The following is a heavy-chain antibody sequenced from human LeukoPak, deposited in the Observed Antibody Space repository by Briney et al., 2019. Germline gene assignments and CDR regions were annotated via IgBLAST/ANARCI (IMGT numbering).Heavy chain of an antibody. D-gene: IGHD3-3*01. CDR2: MNPNSGNT. V-gene: IGHV1-8*01. CDR3: ARDRGDFWSGYYPLGAFDI. CDR1: GYTFTSYD. J-gene: IGHJ3*02. Sequence: ASVKVSCKASGYTFTSYDINWVRQATGQGLEWMGWMNPNSGNTGYAQKLQGRVTMTTDTSTSTAYMELRSLRSDDTAVYYCARDRGDFWSGYYPLGAFDIWGQGTMVTVSS.